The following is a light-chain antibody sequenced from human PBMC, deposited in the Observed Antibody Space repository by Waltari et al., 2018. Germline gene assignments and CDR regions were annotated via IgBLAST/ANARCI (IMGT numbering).Light chain of an antibody. CDR2: GKS. CDR1: SLRSHY. J-gene: IGLJ2*01. V-gene: IGLV3-19*01. Sequence: SSELTQDPAVSVALGQTVRITCQGDSLRSHYASWYQQKPGQAPRLLIYGKSNRRPSGIPDRFSCSSSGNTTSLTITGAQAEDEADYYCNSRDSSDDYQLFGGGTKVSVL. CDR3: NSRDSSDDYQL.